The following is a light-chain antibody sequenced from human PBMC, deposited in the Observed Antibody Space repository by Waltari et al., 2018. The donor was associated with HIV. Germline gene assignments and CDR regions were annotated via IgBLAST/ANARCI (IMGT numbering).Light chain of an antibody. CDR1: SSDVGGYNL. V-gene: IGLV2-23*01. Sequence: QSALTQPASVSGSPGQSITISCTGTSSDVGGYNLVSWYQQHPGKAPKLRIYEGSKRPSGVSKRFAGSKSGNTAALAISGLQAEDEADYYCCSYAGSSTLEVFGGGTKLTVL. CDR3: CSYAGSSTLEV. J-gene: IGLJ2*01. CDR2: EGS.